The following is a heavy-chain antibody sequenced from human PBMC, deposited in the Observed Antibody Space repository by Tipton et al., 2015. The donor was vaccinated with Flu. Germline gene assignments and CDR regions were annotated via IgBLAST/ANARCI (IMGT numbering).Heavy chain of an antibody. CDR2: IWYDGNNK. CDR1: GFTFSSYG. CDR3: ARGGYSGKYYGMDV. Sequence: QLVQSGGGVVKPGRSLRLSCAASGFTFSSYGMHWVRQAPGKGLEWMVVIWYDGNNKNYADSVKGRFTVSRDNSKNTLYLQMNSLRAEDTAVYYCARGGYSGKYYGMDVWRQGTTVTVSS. J-gene: IGHJ6*02. D-gene: IGHD1-26*01. V-gene: IGHV3-33*01.